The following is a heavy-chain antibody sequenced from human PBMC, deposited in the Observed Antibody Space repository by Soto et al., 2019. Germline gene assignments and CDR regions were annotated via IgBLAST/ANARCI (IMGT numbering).Heavy chain of an antibody. J-gene: IGHJ4*02. V-gene: IGHV3-30*18. CDR3: AKSGYFDWLFPKYYFDY. D-gene: IGHD3-9*01. CDR2: ISYDGSNK. CDR1: GFTFSSYG. Sequence: GGSLRLSCAASGFTFSSYGMHWVRQAPGKGLEWVAVISYDGSNKYYADSVKGRFTISRDNSKNTLYLQMNSLRAEDTAVYYCAKSGYFDWLFPKYYFDYWGQGTLVTVSS.